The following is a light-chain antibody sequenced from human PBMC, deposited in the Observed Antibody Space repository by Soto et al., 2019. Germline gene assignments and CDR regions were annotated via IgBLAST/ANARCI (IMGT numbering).Light chain of an antibody. J-gene: IGLJ2*01. CDR3: CSYAGGYTFV. Sequence: QSALTQPRSVSGSPGQSVTISCTGTSSDVGGYNYVSWYQQHPGKAPKLMIYDVSKRPSGVPDRFSGSKSGNTASLTISGLQAEDEADYSCCSYAGGYTFVFGGGTKLTVL. V-gene: IGLV2-11*01. CDR1: SSDVGGYNY. CDR2: DVS.